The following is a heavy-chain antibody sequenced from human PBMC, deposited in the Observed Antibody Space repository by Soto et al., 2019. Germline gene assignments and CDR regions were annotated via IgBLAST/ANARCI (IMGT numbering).Heavy chain of an antibody. CDR1: GHTLSELS. J-gene: IGHJ4*02. CDR3: AAGGTRWLHSPFDY. Sequence: QVQLVQSGAEVKKPGASVKVTCKVSGHTLSELSMHWVRQAPGKGLGWMGGFDPEDGETISAQEFQGRVTMTEDTSTDSTYMELSSLRSEDTAVYYCAAGGTRWLHSPFDYWGQGTLVTISS. D-gene: IGHD1-1*01. V-gene: IGHV1-24*01. CDR2: FDPEDGET.